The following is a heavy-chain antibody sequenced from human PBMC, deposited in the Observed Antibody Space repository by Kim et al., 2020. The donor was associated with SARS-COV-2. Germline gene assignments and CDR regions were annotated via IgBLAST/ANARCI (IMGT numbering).Heavy chain of an antibody. J-gene: IGHJ6*02. CDR2: ISGSGGST. D-gene: IGHD5-18*01. CDR3: AKASPEDTAMVGSYYYGMDV. V-gene: IGHV3-23*01. Sequence: GGSLRLSCAASGFTFSSYAMSWVRQAPGKGLEWVSAISGSGGSTYYADSVKGRFTISRDNSKNTLYLQMNSLRAEDTAVYYCAKASPEDTAMVGSYYYGMDVWGQGTTVTVSS. CDR1: GFTFSSYA.